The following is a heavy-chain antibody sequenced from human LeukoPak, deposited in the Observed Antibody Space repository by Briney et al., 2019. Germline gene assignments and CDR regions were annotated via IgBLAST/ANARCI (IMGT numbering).Heavy chain of an antibody. CDR3: ARYSSSWYSGWFDP. Sequence: EASVKVSCKASGCTFTSYGISWVRQAPGQGLEWMGWISAYNGNTNYAQKLQGRVTMTTDTSTSTAHMELRSLRSDDTAVYYCARYSSSWYSGWFDPWGQGTLVTVSS. J-gene: IGHJ5*02. V-gene: IGHV1-18*01. CDR1: GCTFTSYG. D-gene: IGHD6-13*01. CDR2: ISAYNGNT.